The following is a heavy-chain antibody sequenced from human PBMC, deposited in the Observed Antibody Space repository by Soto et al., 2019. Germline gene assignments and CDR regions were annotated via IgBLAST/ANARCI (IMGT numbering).Heavy chain of an antibody. CDR2: ISGSGGAT. V-gene: IGHV3-23*01. CDR3: AKDAIIVSSSFNYFDF. Sequence: GGSLRLSCVVSGFIPSSYAMSWVRQAPGKGLEWVSGISGSGGATSYADSVKGRFTISRDNSKNTLYLQMNSLSAEDTAIYYRAKDAIIVSSSFNYFDFWGQGALVTVSS. CDR1: GFIPSSYA. D-gene: IGHD6-13*01. J-gene: IGHJ4*02.